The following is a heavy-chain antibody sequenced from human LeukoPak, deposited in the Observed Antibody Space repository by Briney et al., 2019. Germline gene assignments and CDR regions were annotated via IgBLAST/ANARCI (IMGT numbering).Heavy chain of an antibody. CDR1: GFTVYNYA. V-gene: IGHV3-23*01. CDR3: AKHRENYGDSCLDDY. D-gene: IGHD4-17*01. Sequence: GGSLRLSCTASGFTVYNYAMNWVRQAPGKGLEWVSTVSGSGSGTYYADSVTGRLTISRDNSKNTLYLQMNSLRAEDTAVYYCAKHRENYGDSCLDDYWGQGALVTVSS. CDR2: VSGSGSGT. J-gene: IGHJ4*02.